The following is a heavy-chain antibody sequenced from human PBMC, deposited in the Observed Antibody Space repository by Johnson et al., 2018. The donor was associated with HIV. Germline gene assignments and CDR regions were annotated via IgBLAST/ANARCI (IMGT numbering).Heavy chain of an antibody. V-gene: IGHV3-13*04. J-gene: IGHJ3*02. CDR3: TTPLLVGANRPSEEGYNDAFDI. CDR1: GFTVSNYD. D-gene: IGHD1-26*01. CDR2: IGTAGDT. Sequence: EVQLVESGGGLIQPGGSLRLSCAASGFTVSNYDMHWVRQATGKGLEWVSAIGTAGDTYYPGSVKGRFTISRENAKNTLYLQMNSLKTEDTAVYYCTTPLLVGANRPSEEGYNDAFDIWGQGTMVTVSS.